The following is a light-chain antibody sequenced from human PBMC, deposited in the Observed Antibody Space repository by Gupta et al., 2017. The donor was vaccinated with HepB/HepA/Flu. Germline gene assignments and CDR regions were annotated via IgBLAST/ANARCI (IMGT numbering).Light chain of an antibody. CDR1: SSDVGDYNY. V-gene: IGLV2-14*01. CDR2: DVS. CDR3: SSYTSSSTLV. J-gene: IGLJ2*01. Sequence: QSALTQPASVSGSPGQSITISCTGTSSDVGDYNYVSWYQQNPGKAPKLLIYDVSHRHSGVSNRFSGSKSGNTASLTISGLQAEDEADYYCSSYTSSSTLVFGGGTKLTVL.